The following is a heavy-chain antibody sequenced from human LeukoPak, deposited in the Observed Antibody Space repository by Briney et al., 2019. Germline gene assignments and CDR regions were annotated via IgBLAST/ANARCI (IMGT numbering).Heavy chain of an antibody. CDR3: AKGGGYDILTGTPFDY. CDR1: GFTFSSYS. CDR2: ISWNSGSI. Sequence: GGSPRLSCAASGFTFSSYSMNWVRQAPGKGLEWVSGISWNSGSIGYADSVKGRFTISRDNAKNSLYLQMNSLRAEDTALYYCAKGGGYDILTGTPFDYWGQGTLVTVSS. J-gene: IGHJ4*02. D-gene: IGHD3-9*01. V-gene: IGHV3-9*01.